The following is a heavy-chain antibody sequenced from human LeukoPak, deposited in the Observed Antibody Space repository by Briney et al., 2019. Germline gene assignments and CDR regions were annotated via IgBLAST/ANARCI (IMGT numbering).Heavy chain of an antibody. CDR1: GGSFNNYY. D-gene: IGHD3-10*01. CDR2: IHYSGST. J-gene: IGHJ4*02. Sequence: SETLSLTCAVYGGSFNNYYWSWIRQPPGKGPEWIGYIHYSGSTNYNPSLKSRVTISVDTSKNQFSLKLSSVTAADTAVYYCARARGLWFGEYPFDYWGQGTLVTVSS. V-gene: IGHV4-59*01. CDR3: ARARGLWFGEYPFDY.